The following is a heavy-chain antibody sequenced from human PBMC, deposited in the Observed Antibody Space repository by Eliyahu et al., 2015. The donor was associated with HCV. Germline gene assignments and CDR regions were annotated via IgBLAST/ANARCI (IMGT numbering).Heavy chain of an antibody. CDR2: IKSEIDGVTT. CDR1: GFTFSNXW. J-gene: IGHJ4*02. D-gene: IGHD2-2*01. Sequence: EVLLVESGGGFVKPGESLRLSCAAXGFTFSNXWMSWVRQAPGKGLEGVGRIKSEIDGVTTDYAAPVRGRFTVSRDDSKNTLFLQMNSLKIEDTAVYYCTREGCSSAGCYKTFDSWGQGTLVTVSS. V-gene: IGHV3-15*01. CDR3: TREGCSSAGCYKTFDS.